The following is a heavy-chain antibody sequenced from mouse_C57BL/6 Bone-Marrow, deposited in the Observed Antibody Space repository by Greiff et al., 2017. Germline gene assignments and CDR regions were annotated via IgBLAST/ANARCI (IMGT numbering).Heavy chain of an antibody. CDR3: ARCPYYYGSSLDY. CDR1: GYTFTSYW. Sequence: VQLQQPGTELVKPGASVKLSCKASGYTFTSYWMHWVQQRPGKGLEWIGNINPSNGGTNYNEKFKSKATLTVDKSSSTAYMQLSSLTSEDPAVYYCARCPYYYGSSLDYWGQGTTLTVSS. CDR2: INPSNGGT. J-gene: IGHJ2*01. D-gene: IGHD1-1*01. V-gene: IGHV1-53*01.